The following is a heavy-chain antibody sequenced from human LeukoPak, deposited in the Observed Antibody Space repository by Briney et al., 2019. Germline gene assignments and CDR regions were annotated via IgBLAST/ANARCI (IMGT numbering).Heavy chain of an antibody. J-gene: IGHJ4*02. D-gene: IGHD6-19*01. CDR1: GGSFSGYY. V-gene: IGHV4-34*01. CDR2: ISHSGST. CDR3: ASSSGWYRVDY. Sequence: SETLSLTCAVYGGSFSGYYWSWIRQPPGKGLEWIGEISHSGSTKYNPSLKSRVIISVDKSKNHFSLNLSSVTAADTAVYYCASSSGWYRVDYWGQGTLVTVSS.